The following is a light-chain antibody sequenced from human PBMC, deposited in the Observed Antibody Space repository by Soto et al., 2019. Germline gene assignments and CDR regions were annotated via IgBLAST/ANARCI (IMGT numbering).Light chain of an antibody. CDR2: HAS. Sequence: DIHMTQSPSTLSGSVGYRFTITCRASQTMSSWLAWYKQKPGKAPTLLIYHASSLESGVPSRFSGSGSGTEFPLTISSLKPDDAATYYCQQYNNHLSFGHGTKVDIK. J-gene: IGKJ1*01. CDR3: QQYNNHLS. CDR1: QTMSSW. V-gene: IGKV1-5*01.